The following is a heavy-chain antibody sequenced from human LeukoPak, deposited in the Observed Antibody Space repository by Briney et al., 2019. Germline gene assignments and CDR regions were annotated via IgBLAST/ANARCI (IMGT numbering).Heavy chain of an antibody. J-gene: IGHJ4*02. CDR2: IYPGDSDT. CDR3: ARTVVVAARTENFDY. V-gene: IGHV5-51*01. Sequence: GESLKISCKGSGYSFTSYWIGWVRQMPGKGLEWMGIIYPGDSDTRYSPSFQGQVTISADKSISTAYLQWSSLKASDTAMYYCARTVVVAARTENFDYWGQGTLVTVSS. CDR1: GYSFTSYW. D-gene: IGHD2-15*01.